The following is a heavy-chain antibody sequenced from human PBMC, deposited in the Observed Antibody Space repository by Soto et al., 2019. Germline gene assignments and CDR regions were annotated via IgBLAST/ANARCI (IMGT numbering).Heavy chain of an antibody. Sequence: QVQLVESGGGVVQPGRSLRLSCAASGFTFSSYGMHWVRQAPGKGLEWVAVISYDGSNKYYADSVKGRFTISRDNSKNTLYLQMNSLRAEDTAVYYCATPDVEMAITTFDYWGQGTLVTVSS. CDR2: ISYDGSNK. D-gene: IGHD2-21*01. V-gene: IGHV3-30*03. CDR3: ATPDVEMAITTFDY. J-gene: IGHJ4*02. CDR1: GFTFSSYG.